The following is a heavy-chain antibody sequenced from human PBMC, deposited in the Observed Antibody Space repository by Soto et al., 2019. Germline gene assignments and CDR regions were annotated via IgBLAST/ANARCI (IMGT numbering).Heavy chain of an antibody. V-gene: IGHV4-61*01. J-gene: IGHJ3*02. CDR1: GGSVSSSSYY. D-gene: IGHD2-21*01. Sequence: QVQLQESGPGLVKPSETLSLTCTVSGGSVSSSSYYWSWIRQPPGKGLEWIGYIYYSGSTNYNPSLKSRVTISLDTSKNQFSLKLSSVTAADTAVYYCARDLVRGDAFDIWGQGTMVTVSS. CDR3: ARDLVRGDAFDI. CDR2: IYYSGST.